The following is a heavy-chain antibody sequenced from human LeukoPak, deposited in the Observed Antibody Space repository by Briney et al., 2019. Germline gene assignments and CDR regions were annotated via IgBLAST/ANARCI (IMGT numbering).Heavy chain of an antibody. J-gene: IGHJ4*02. D-gene: IGHD5-24*01. CDR2: INPNSGGT. CDR3: ARDLELQLNYYFDY. Sequence: ASVKVSCKASGYTFTGYYMHWVRQAPGQGLEWMGWINPNSGGTNYAQKFQGRVTMTRDTSISTAYMELSRLRSDDTAVYYCARDLELQLNYYFDYWGQGTLVTVSS. V-gene: IGHV1-2*02. CDR1: GYTFTGYY.